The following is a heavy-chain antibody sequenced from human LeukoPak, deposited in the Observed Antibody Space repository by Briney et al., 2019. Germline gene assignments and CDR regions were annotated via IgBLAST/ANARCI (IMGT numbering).Heavy chain of an antibody. D-gene: IGHD3-16*01. CDR1: GFTFSSYG. CDR3: ARGGGLDV. V-gene: IGHV3-7*03. CDR2: INHNGNVN. Sequence: GGSLRLSCAASGFTFSSYGMHWVRQAPGRGLEWVASINHNGNVNYYVDSVKGRFTISRDNAKNSLYLQMSNLRAEDTAVYFCARGGGLDVWGQGATVTVSS. J-gene: IGHJ6*02.